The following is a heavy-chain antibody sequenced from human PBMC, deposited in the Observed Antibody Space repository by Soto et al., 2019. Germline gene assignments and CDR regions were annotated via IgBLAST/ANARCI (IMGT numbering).Heavy chain of an antibody. CDR1: GGSFGDYA. CDR3: ARDRAPRGWSYLDL. V-gene: IGHV1-69*01. D-gene: IGHD2-15*01. J-gene: IGHJ4*02. Sequence: QVQLVQSGAEVKKPGSSVKISCKALGGSFGDYAISWVRQAPGQGREWMGGIIPIFGTPNYGQKFQDRVTFTAHESTNTAYMELSRLTSEDMAVYYCARDRAPRGWSYLDLWGQGTQVTVSS. CDR2: IIPIFGTP.